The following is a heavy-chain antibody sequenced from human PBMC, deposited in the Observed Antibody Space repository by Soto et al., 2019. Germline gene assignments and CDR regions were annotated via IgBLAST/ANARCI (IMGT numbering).Heavy chain of an antibody. V-gene: IGHV3-20*04. CDR2: INWNGGST. Sequence: EVQLVESGGGVVRPGGSLRLSCAASGFNFDDHGMSWVRQAPGKGLEWVSSINWNGGSTGYVDSVKGRFTISRDNAKNSLLLPMNSLGAEDTAFYYCARRHYYDTRGSWYFDLWGRGTLVTVSS. CDR1: GFNFDDHG. J-gene: IGHJ2*01. D-gene: IGHD3-22*01. CDR3: ARRHYYDTRGSWYFDL.